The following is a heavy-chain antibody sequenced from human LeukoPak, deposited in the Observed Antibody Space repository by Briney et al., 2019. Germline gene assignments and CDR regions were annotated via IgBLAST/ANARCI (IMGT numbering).Heavy chain of an antibody. CDR1: GGSISSGSYY. Sequence: SETLSLTCTVSGGSISSGSYYWSWIRQPAGKGLEWIGRIYTSGSTNYNPSLKSRVTISVDTSKNQFSLKLSSVTAADTAVYYCARGSSGWYGGSLVDYWGQGTLVTVSS. D-gene: IGHD6-19*01. CDR2: IYTSGST. CDR3: ARGSSGWYGGSLVDY. V-gene: IGHV4-61*02. J-gene: IGHJ4*02.